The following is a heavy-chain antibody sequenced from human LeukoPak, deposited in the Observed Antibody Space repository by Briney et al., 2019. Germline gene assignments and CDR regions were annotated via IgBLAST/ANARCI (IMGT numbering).Heavy chain of an antibody. J-gene: IGHJ5*02. CDR1: GGSFSGYY. D-gene: IGHD3-22*01. V-gene: IGHV4-34*01. Sequence: SETLSLTCAVYGGSFSGYYWSWIRQPPGKGLEWIGDINHSGSTNYNPSLKSRVTISVDTSKNQFSLKLSSVTAADTAVYYCARPSRRVVVTLAGCWFDPWGQGTLVTVSS. CDR2: INHSGST. CDR3: ARPSRRVVVTLAGCWFDP.